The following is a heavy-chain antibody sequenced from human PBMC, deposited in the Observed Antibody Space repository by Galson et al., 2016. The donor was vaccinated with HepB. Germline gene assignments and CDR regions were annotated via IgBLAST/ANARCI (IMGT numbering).Heavy chain of an antibody. V-gene: IGHV3-30-3*01. CDR2: ISYDGSNT. CDR1: GFTFSDFA. Sequence: SLRLSCAASGFTFSDFAIHWVRQAPGKGLKWVALISYDGSNTYYADSVKGRFTISRDNSNNTLWLQMNSLRVEDTAIYYCARGLTTSWGVDYWGPGTLLTVSS. D-gene: IGHD2-2*01. CDR3: ARGLTTSWGVDY. J-gene: IGHJ4*02.